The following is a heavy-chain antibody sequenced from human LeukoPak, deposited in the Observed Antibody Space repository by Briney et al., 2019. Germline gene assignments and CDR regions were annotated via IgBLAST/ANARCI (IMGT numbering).Heavy chain of an antibody. CDR2: IYFSGSI. Sequence: PETLSLTCSVSGVSISSYYWSWIRQPPGRGLEWVGYIYFSGSINYNPSLKSRVTISADTSKNQLSLKLSSVTAADTAVYYCARSSGYTYGSDYWGQGTLVTVSS. CDR3: ARSSGYTYGSDY. D-gene: IGHD5-18*01. J-gene: IGHJ4*02. V-gene: IGHV4-59*08. CDR1: GVSISSYY.